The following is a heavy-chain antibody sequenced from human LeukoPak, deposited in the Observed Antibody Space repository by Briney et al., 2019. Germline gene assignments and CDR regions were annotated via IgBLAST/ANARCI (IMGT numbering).Heavy chain of an antibody. D-gene: IGHD6-13*01. V-gene: IGHV3-7*05. J-gene: IGHJ4*02. CDR2: IKQDGSEK. CDR3: AREGVGGAAGTFDY. Sequence: GESLKISCAVSGFTFSNYWMSWVRQAPGKGLEWVAIIKQDGSEKYYVDSVKGRFTISRDNAKNSLYLQMNSLRAEDTALYYCAREGVGGAAGTFDYWGQGTLVTVSS. CDR1: GFTFSNYW.